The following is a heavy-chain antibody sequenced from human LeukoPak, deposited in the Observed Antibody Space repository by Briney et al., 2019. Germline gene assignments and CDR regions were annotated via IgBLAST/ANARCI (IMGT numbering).Heavy chain of an antibody. CDR2: ISYDGSNK. CDR3: ARDRHYKFDP. Sequence: GGSLRLSCAASGFTFSSYGMHWVRQAPGKGLEWVAVISYDGSNKYYADSVKGRFTISRDNSKNTLYLQMNSLRSEDTAVYYCARDRHYKFDPWGQGTLVTVSS. V-gene: IGHV3-30*03. J-gene: IGHJ5*02. CDR1: GFTFSSYG. D-gene: IGHD1-1*01.